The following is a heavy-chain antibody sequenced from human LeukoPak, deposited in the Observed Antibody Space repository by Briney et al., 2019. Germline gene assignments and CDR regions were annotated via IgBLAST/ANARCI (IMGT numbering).Heavy chain of an antibody. CDR1: GFTFRNYG. J-gene: IGHJ6*02. V-gene: IGHV3-30*03. CDR3: ARDELSWYSSGWYGKLHYGMDV. CDR2: ISHDGVNI. Sequence: GRSLRLSCAASGFTFRNYGMHWVRQAPGKGLVWVAVISHDGVNIYCADSVKGRFTISRDNAKNSLYLQMNSLRAEDTAVYYCARDELSWYSSGWYGKLHYGMDVWGQGTTVTVSS. D-gene: IGHD6-19*01.